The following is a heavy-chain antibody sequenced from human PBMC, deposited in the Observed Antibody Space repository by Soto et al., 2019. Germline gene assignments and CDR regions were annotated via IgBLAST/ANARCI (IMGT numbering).Heavy chain of an antibody. V-gene: IGHV3-43D*04. Sequence: GGSLRLSCAASGFTFDDHAMHWVRQAPGKGLEWVSLISWDGGSTYYADSVKGRFTISRDNSKNSLYLQMNSLRAEDTALYYCAKEFFGVVIMSGMDVWGQGTTVTVSS. D-gene: IGHD3-3*01. CDR1: GFTFDDHA. CDR2: ISWDGGST. CDR3: AKEFFGVVIMSGMDV. J-gene: IGHJ6*02.